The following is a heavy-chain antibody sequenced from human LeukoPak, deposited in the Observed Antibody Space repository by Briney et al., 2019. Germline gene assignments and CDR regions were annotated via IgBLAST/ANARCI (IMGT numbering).Heavy chain of an antibody. D-gene: IGHD3-3*01. CDR1: GYTFTGYY. V-gene: IGHV1-2*06. CDR3: ARGTYYDFWSGSIAGYYFDY. Sequence: ASVKVSCKASGYTFTGYYMHWVRQAPGQGLEWMGRINPNSGGTNYAQKFQGRVTMTRDTSISTAYMELSRLRSDDTAVYYCARGTYYDFWSGSIAGYYFDYWGQGTLVTVSS. J-gene: IGHJ4*02. CDR2: INPNSGGT.